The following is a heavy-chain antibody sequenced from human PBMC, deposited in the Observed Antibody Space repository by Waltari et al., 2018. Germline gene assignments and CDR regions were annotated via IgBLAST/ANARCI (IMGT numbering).Heavy chain of an antibody. CDR3: ARVPALFGGSGRAAPFDP. V-gene: IGHV4-34*11. Sequence: QVQLQQWGAGLLKPSETLSLTCAVYGGSFSGYYWSWIRQPPGKGLEWIGYIYYSGSTNYNPSLKSRVTISVDTSKNQFSLKLSSVTAADTAVYYCARVPALFGGSGRAAPFDPWGQGTLVTVSS. CDR2: IYYSGST. CDR1: GGSFSGYY. J-gene: IGHJ5*02. D-gene: IGHD3-10*01.